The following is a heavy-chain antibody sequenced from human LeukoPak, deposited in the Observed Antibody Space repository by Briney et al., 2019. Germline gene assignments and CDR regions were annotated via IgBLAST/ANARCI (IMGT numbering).Heavy chain of an antibody. CDR2: IYYSGST. CDR3: AREGGPYDLPPPIFDY. J-gene: IGHJ4*02. V-gene: IGHV4-59*01. D-gene: IGHD3/OR15-3a*01. CDR1: GGSISSYY. Sequence: PSETLSLTCTVSGGSISSYYWSWIRQPPGRGLEWVGYIYYSGSTNYNPSLKSRVTISVDTSKNQFSLKLSSVTAADTAVYYCAREGGPYDLPPPIFDYWGQRTLVTVSS.